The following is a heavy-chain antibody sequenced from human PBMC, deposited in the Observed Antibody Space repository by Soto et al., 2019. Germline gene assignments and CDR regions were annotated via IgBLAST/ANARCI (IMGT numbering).Heavy chain of an antibody. Sequence: SETPSLTCSVSGASISSYYYTWIRQPPGKGLEWIGYIYLGGSINYNPSLKSRVIISVDTSKNTLYLQMNSLRAEDTAVYYCARDRYPLDYWGQGTLVTVS. V-gene: IGHV4-59*12. CDR1: GASISSYY. CDR3: ARDRYPLDY. D-gene: IGHD1-1*01. CDR2: IYLGGSI. J-gene: IGHJ4*02.